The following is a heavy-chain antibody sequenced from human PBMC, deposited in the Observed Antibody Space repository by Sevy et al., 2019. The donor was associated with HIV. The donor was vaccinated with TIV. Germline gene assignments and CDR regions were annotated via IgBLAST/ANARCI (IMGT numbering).Heavy chain of an antibody. Sequence: GGSLRLSCAASGFTFSNYGMHWVRQAPGKGLEWVAVISYDGSIKYYADSVRGRFTISRDNSKNTLYLQMNSLRPEDTTMYFCAEDQGRLLELDYWGQGTLVTVSS. CDR2: ISYDGSIK. CDR1: GFTFSNYG. D-gene: IGHD1-7*01. J-gene: IGHJ4*02. V-gene: IGHV3-30*18. CDR3: AEDQGRLLELDY.